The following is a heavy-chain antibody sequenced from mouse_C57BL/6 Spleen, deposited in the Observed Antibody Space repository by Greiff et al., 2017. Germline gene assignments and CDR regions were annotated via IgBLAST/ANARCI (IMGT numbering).Heavy chain of an antibody. CDR3: ARGDGYNWYFDV. Sequence: QVQLQQPGAELVKPGASVKLSCKASGYTFTSYWMQWVKQRPGQGLEWIGEIDPSDSYTNYNQKFKGKATLTVDTSSSTAYLQLSSLTSEDSAVYYCARGDGYNWYFDVWGTGTTVTVSA. J-gene: IGHJ1*03. D-gene: IGHD2-3*01. CDR2: IDPSDSYT. CDR1: GYTFTSYW. V-gene: IGHV1-50*01.